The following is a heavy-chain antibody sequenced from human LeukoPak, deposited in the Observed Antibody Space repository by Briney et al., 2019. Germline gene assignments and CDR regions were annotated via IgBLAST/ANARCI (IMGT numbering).Heavy chain of an antibody. CDR3: VRSSSWRYFDY. V-gene: IGHV4-61*01. CDR2: IYYSGST. J-gene: IGHJ4*02. D-gene: IGHD6-13*01. Sequence: SRTLSLTCTVSGGSVSSGSYCWNWIGQPPGKGLEWIGYIYYSGSTNYNPSLKSRVTISVDTSKNQFSLKLSSVTAADTAVYFCVRSSSWRYFDYWGQGTLVTVSS. CDR1: GGSVSSGSYC.